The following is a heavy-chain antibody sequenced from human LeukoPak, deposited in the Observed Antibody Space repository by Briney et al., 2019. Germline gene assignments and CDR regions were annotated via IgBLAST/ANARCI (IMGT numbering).Heavy chain of an antibody. D-gene: IGHD6-19*01. CDR3: ARGAFHSGWYSYYYYMDV. V-gene: IGHV3-72*01. J-gene: IGHJ6*03. CDR2: TRNKANSYTT. CDR1: GFTFSDHY. Sequence: GGSLRLSCAASGFTFSDHYMDWVRQAPGKGLEWVGRTRNKANSYTTEYAASVKGRFTISRDDSKNSLYLQMNSLKTEDTAVYYCARGAFHSGWYSYYYYMDVWGKGTTVTISS.